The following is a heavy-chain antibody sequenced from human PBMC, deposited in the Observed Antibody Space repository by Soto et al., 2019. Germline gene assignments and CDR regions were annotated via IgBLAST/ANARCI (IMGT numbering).Heavy chain of an antibody. D-gene: IGHD1-7*01. CDR3: AREYILTGTTLYYYYGMDV. J-gene: IGHJ6*02. CDR2: INPNSGGT. Sequence: ASVNVSCKASGYTFTGYYMHWVRQAPGQGLEWMGWINPNSGGTNYAQKFQGRVTMTRDTSISTAYMELSRLRSDDTAVYYCAREYILTGTTLYYYYGMDVWGQGTTVTVSS. CDR1: GYTFTGYY. V-gene: IGHV1-2*02.